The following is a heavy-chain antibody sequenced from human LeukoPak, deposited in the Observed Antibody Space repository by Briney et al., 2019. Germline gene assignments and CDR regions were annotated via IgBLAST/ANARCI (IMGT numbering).Heavy chain of an antibody. CDR1: GFDFRAYG. CDR2: ISYDGSLK. D-gene: IGHD3-10*01. CDR3: AKCGFGELLSYFDY. J-gene: IGHJ4*02. V-gene: IGHV3-30*18. Sequence: GGSLRLSCAASGFDFRAYGMHWVRQAPGKGLEWEAVISYDGSLKYYADSVRGRFTISRDSSKNTLYLQMNSLRAEDTAVYFCAKCGFGELLSYFDYWGQGTLVAVSS.